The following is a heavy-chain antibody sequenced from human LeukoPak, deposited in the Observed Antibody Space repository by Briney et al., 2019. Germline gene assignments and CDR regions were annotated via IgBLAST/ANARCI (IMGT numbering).Heavy chain of an antibody. V-gene: IGHV3-30*02. CDR1: GFTFSSYG. Sequence: GGSLRLSCAASGFTFSSYGMHWVRQAPGKGLEWVAFIRYDGSNKYYADSVKGRFTISRDNSKNTLYLQMNSLRAEDTAVYYCARGLGLARYYYHYMDVWGKGTTVTVSS. CDR3: ARGLGLARYYYHYMDV. CDR2: IRYDGSNK. D-gene: IGHD7-27*01. J-gene: IGHJ6*03.